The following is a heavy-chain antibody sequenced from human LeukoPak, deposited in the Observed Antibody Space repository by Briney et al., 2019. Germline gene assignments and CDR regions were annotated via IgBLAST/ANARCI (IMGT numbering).Heavy chain of an antibody. CDR1: GFTFSSYG. CDR2: IRYDGSNK. D-gene: IGHD6-13*01. J-gene: IGHJ6*03. V-gene: IGHV3-30*02. Sequence: GGSLRLSCAASGFTFSSYGMHWVRQAPGKGLEWVAFIRYDGSNKYYADSVKGRFTISRDNSKNTLYLQMNSLRAEDTAVYYCAKDGYSSSPYYYYMDVWGKGTTVTVSS. CDR3: AKDGYSSSPYYYYMDV.